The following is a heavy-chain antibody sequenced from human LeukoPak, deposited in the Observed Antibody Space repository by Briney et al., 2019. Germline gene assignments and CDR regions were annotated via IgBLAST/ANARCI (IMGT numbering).Heavy chain of an antibody. CDR1: GGSISSYY. V-gene: IGHV4-59*01. Sequence: SETLSLTCTVSGGSISSYYWSWIRQPPGKGLEWIGYIYCSGSTNYNPSLKSRVTISVDTSKNQFSLKLSSVTAADTAVYYCAGYSSGRFDPWGQGTLVTVSS. CDR3: AGYSSGRFDP. CDR2: IYCSGST. D-gene: IGHD6-19*01. J-gene: IGHJ5*02.